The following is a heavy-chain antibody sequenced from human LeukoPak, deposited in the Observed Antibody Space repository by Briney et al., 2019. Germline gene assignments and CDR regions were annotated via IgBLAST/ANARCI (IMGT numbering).Heavy chain of an antibody. Sequence: GGSLRLSCAASGFTVSSNGMSWVRQAPGKGLEWVANIKQGGNEKYYVDSVKGRFTISRDNAKNSLYLQMNSLRAEDTAVYYCARLDILTGYADYWGQGTLVTVSS. CDR2: IKQGGNEK. CDR1: GFTVSSNG. J-gene: IGHJ4*02. CDR3: ARLDILTGYADY. V-gene: IGHV3-7*01. D-gene: IGHD3-9*01.